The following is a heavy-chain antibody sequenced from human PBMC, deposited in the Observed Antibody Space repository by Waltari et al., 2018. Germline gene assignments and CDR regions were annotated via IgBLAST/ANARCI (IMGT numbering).Heavy chain of an antibody. V-gene: IGHV1-46*01. CDR3: ARPTALGNTPMLSY. D-gene: IGHD5-18*01. Sequence: QVQLVQSGAEVKKPGDSVKVSCKASGYTFTNNYMHWVRQAPGQGLEWGGIINPSGGSTSYAQKVQGRVTMTRDTSTSTVYMELSSLRSEDTAVYYCARPTALGNTPMLSYWGQGTLVTVSS. J-gene: IGHJ4*02. CDR2: INPSGGST. CDR1: GYTFTNNY.